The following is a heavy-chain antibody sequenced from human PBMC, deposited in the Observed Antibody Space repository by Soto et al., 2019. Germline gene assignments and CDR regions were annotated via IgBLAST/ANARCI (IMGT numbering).Heavy chain of an antibody. J-gene: IGHJ3*02. D-gene: IGHD7-27*01. CDR2: INHSGST. Sequence: SETLSLTCAVYGGSFSGYYWSWIRQPPGKGLEWIGEINHSGSTNYNPSLKSRVTISVDTSKNKFSLKLSSGTAADTAVYYWAGGQNWGLPTREAFDIWGQGTMVTVS. CDR3: AGGQNWGLPTREAFDI. V-gene: IGHV4-34*01. CDR1: GGSFSGYY.